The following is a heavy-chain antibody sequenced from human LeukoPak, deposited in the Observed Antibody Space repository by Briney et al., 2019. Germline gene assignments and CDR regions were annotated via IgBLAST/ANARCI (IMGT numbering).Heavy chain of an antibody. CDR2: INWNGDNT. V-gene: IGHV3-20*04. Sequence: GGSLRLSCAASGFTFDDYGMSWVRQAPGKGLEWVSGINWNGDNTNYADSLKGRFTISRDNAKNSLYLQMNSLRAEDTAVYYCARDLLYGDPGNWFDPWDQGTLVTVSS. J-gene: IGHJ5*02. CDR3: ARDLLYGDPGNWFDP. CDR1: GFTFDDYG. D-gene: IGHD4-17*01.